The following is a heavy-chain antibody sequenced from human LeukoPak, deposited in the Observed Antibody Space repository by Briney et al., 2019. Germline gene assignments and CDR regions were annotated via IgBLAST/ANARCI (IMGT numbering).Heavy chain of an antibody. CDR2: IKQDGSEK. J-gene: IGHJ4*02. D-gene: IGHD6-13*01. V-gene: IGHV3-7*01. Sequence: GGSLRLSCAASGFTFSSYWMSWVRQAPGKGLGWVANIKQDGSEKYYVDSVKGRFTIPRDNAKNSLYLQMNSLRAEDTAVCYCARGIAAAGTEFDYWGQGTLVTVSS. CDR1: GFTFSSYW. CDR3: ARGIAAAGTEFDY.